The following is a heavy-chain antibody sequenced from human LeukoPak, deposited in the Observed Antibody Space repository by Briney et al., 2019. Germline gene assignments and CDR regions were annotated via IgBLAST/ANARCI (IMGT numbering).Heavy chain of an antibody. CDR2: IYYSGST. CDR1: GGSISTPGYY. D-gene: IGHD2-21*02. Sequence: SETLSLTCTVSGGSISTPGYYWSWIRQHPGKGLEWIGYIYYSGSTYYNPSLKSRVTISVDTSKNQFSLKLSSVTAADTAVYYCASGGGYCGADCYLPAFDYWGQGTLVTVSS. J-gene: IGHJ4*02. V-gene: IGHV4-31*03. CDR3: ASGGGYCGADCYLPAFDY.